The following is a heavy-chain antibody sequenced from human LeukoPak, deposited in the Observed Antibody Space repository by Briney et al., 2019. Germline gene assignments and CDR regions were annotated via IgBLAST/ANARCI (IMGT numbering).Heavy chain of an antibody. CDR3: ARGRPSIALAVPPDNY. D-gene: IGHD6-19*01. J-gene: IGHJ4*02. V-gene: IGHV3-30-3*01. Sequence: PGRSLRLSCAASGFTFSSYAMHWVRQAPGKGLEWVAVISYDENNKYYADSVRGRVTISRDNFNNTLYLQMNSLRTDDTAVYYCARGRPSIALAVPPDNYWGQGTLVTVSS. CDR2: ISYDENNK. CDR1: GFTFSSYA.